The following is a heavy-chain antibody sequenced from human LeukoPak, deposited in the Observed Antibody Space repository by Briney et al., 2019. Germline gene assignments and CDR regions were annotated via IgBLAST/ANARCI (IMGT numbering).Heavy chain of an antibody. CDR3: ARVVGLTGYSSNWYSGYYYYMDV. CDR1: GGTFSSYA. CDR2: IIPIFGTT. V-gene: IGHV1-69*06. D-gene: IGHD6-13*01. Sequence: ASVKVSCKTSGGTFSSYAITWVRQTPGQGLEWMGRIIPIFGTTNYAQKFQDRVTITADKSTSTAYMKLSSLRSEDTAVYYCARVVGLTGYSSNWYSGYYYYMDVWGKGTTVTVSS. J-gene: IGHJ6*03.